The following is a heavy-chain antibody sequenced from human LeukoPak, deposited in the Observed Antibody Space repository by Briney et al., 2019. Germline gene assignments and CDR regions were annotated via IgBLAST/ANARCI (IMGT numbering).Heavy chain of an antibody. CDR2: IKQDASEK. D-gene: IGHD3-3*01. J-gene: IGHJ4*02. V-gene: IGHV3-7*01. Sequence: PGGSLRLSCAASGFTFSSSWMTWVRQTPGRGLEWVANIKQDASEKYYVDSVKGRFTISRDNATNSLYLQMNSLRAEDTAVYYCARGFWSGYYTIDYWGQGTLVTVSS. CDR1: GFTFSSSW. CDR3: ARGFWSGYYTIDY.